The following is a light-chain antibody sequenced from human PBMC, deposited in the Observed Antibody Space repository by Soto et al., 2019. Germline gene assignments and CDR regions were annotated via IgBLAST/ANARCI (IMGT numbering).Light chain of an antibody. CDR3: AACHDSLTWHSV. J-gene: IGLJ1*01. CDR2: RNN. CDR1: SSNIGSNY. V-gene: IGLV1-47*01. Sequence: QSVLTQPPSASGTPGQRVTISCSGSSSNIGSNYVYWYQQLPGTAPKLLIYRNNQRPSGVPDRFSGSKSGTSASLAISGLRSEDEADYYCAACHDSLTWHSVFATGPKATV.